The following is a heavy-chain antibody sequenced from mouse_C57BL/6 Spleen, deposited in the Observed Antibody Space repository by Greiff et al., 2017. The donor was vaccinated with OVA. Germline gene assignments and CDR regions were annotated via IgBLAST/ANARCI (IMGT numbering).Heavy chain of an antibody. CDR1: GYTFTSYG. D-gene: IGHD1-1*01. V-gene: IGHV1-81*01. J-gene: IGHJ4*01. Sequence: QVQLQQSGAELARPGASVKLSCKASGYTFTSYGISWVKQRTGQGLEWIGEIYPRSGNTYYNEKFKGKATLTADKSSSTAYMELRSLTSEDSAVYFCAREFITTVGGAMDYWGKGTSVTVSS. CDR3: AREFITTVGGAMDY. CDR2: IYPRSGNT.